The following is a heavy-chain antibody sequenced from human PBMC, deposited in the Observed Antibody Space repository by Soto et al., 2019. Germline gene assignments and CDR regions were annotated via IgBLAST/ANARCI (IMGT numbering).Heavy chain of an antibody. Sequence: PSQTLSLTCAISGDSVSSNSAAWNWIRQSPSRGLEWLGRTYYRSKWYNDYAVSVKSRITINPDTSKNQFSLQLNSVTPEDTAVYYCARAKFPVANHGSGTGVSFDIWGRETMVTVSS. CDR2: TYYRSKWYN. CDR1: GDSVSSNSAA. J-gene: IGHJ3*02. CDR3: ARAKFPVANHGSGTGVSFDI. V-gene: IGHV6-1*01. D-gene: IGHD6-19*01.